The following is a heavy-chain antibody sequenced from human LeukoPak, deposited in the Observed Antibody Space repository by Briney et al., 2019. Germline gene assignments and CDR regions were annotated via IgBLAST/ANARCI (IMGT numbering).Heavy chain of an antibody. CDR1: GFTFSTYA. D-gene: IGHD2-21*02. V-gene: IGHV3-23*01. CDR3: AKDGVVTAIQGYFDY. Sequence: PGGSLRLSCVASGFTFSTYAMNWVRQAPGKGLEWVSVISGSGGTTYYADSVKGRFTISRDNSKNTLYLQMNSLRAEDTAVYYCAKDGVVTAIQGYFDYWGQGTPVTVCS. J-gene: IGHJ4*02. CDR2: ISGSGGTT.